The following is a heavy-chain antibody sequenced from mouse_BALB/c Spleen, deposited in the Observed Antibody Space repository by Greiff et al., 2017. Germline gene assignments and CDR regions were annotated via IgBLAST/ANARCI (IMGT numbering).Heavy chain of an antibody. CDR2: IYPGDGDT. CDR3: ARDGYYP. D-gene: IGHD2-3*01. Sequence: QVQLQQSGAELARPGASVKLSCKASGYTFTSYWMQWVKQRPGQGLEWIGAIYPGDGDTRYTQKFKGKATLTADKSSSTAYMQLSSLASEDSAVYYCARDGYYPWGQGTSVTVSS. J-gene: IGHJ4*01. CDR1: GYTFTSYW. V-gene: IGHV1-87*01.